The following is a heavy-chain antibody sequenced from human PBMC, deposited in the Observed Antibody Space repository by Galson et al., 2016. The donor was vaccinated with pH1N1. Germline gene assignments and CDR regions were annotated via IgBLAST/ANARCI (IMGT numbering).Heavy chain of an antibody. CDR2: IDPSNGGT. V-gene: IGHV1-46*03. CDR3: IRDLGRLRDF. Sequence: QSGAEVKKPGSSVKVSCKASGYIFTRDYFHWVRQAPGQGLEWMGVIDPSNGGTTFAQKFQGLVTMTRDTSTSTVYMEVSGLKSDGTAVYYCIRDLGRLRDFWGQGTLVTVSS. D-gene: IGHD7-27*01. J-gene: IGHJ4*02. CDR1: GYIFTRDY.